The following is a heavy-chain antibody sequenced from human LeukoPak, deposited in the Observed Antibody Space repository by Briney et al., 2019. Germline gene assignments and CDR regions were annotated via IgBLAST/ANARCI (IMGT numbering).Heavy chain of an antibody. D-gene: IGHD6-13*01. J-gene: IGHJ4*02. CDR1: GFTFGDYA. V-gene: IGHV3-49*03. CDR3: TREVGGIAAAADY. CDR2: IRSKAYGGTT. Sequence: PGRSLRLSCTASGFTFGDYAMSWFRQAPGKGLEWVGFIRSKAYGGTTEYAASVKGRFTISRDDSKSIAYLQMNSLKTEDTAVYYCTREVGGIAAAADYWGQGTLVTVSS.